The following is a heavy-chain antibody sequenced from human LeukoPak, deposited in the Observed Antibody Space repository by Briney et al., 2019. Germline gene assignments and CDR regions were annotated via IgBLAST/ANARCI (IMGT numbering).Heavy chain of an antibody. V-gene: IGHV3-23*01. D-gene: IGHD1-26*01. CDR3: ARAVGATAVNYAFDI. CDR1: GFTFSRFA. Sequence: GGSLRLSCAASGFTFSRFAMSWVRQAPGKGLEWVSGFSGSGGSTYYADSVKGRFTISRDNAKNSLYLQMNSLRAEDTALYYCARAVGATAVNYAFDIWGQGTMVTVSS. J-gene: IGHJ3*02. CDR2: FSGSGGST.